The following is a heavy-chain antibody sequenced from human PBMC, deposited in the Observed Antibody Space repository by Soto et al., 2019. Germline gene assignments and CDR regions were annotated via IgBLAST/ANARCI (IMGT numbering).Heavy chain of an antibody. CDR2: IYYSGST. CDR3: ARLWRMVGFEY. D-gene: IGHD2-15*01. CDR1: GGSISSSSYY. J-gene: IGHJ4*02. Sequence: PSETLSLTCTVSGGSISSSSYYWGWIRQPPGKGLEWIGSIYYSGSTYYNPSLKSRVTISVDTSKNQFSLKLSSATAADTAVYYCARLWRMVGFEYWGQGTLVTVSS. V-gene: IGHV4-39*01.